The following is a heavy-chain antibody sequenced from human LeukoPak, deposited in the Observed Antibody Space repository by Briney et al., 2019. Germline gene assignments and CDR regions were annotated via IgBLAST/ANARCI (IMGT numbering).Heavy chain of an antibody. V-gene: IGHV4-61*02. CDR1: GGSISSGSYY. Sequence: SSQTLSLTCTVSGGSISSGSYYWSWIRQPAGKGLEWIGRIYTSGSTNYNPSLKSRVTISVDTSKNQFSLKLSSVTAADTAVYYCANMKGDCSSTSCSPRGLMDVWGKGTTVTVSS. CDR3: ANMKGDCSSTSCSPRGLMDV. CDR2: IYTSGST. J-gene: IGHJ6*03. D-gene: IGHD2-2*01.